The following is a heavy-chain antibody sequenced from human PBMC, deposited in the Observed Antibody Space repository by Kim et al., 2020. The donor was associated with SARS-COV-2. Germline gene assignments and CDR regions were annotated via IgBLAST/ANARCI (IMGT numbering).Heavy chain of an antibody. V-gene: IGHV3-23*01. CDR2: ISGSGGST. D-gene: IGHD2-2*01. J-gene: IGHJ4*02. CDR1: GFTFSSYA. CDR3: AKGSYGAPAAKTEDNYFDY. Sequence: GGSLRLSYAASGFTFSSYAMSWVRQAPGKGLEWVSAISGSGGSTYYADSVKGRFTISRDNSKNTLYLQMNSLRAEDTAVYYCAKGSYGAPAAKTEDNYFDYWGQGTLVTVSS.